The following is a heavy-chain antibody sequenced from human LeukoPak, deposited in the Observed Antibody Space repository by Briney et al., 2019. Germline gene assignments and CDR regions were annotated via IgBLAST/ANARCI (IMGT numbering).Heavy chain of an antibody. Sequence: PGGSLRLSCAASGFTFSSYSMDWVRQAPGKGLEWVSSISSSSSYIYYADSVKGRFTISRDNAKNSLYLQMNSLRAEDTAVYYCARDIVGAKGYWGQGTLVTVSS. V-gene: IGHV3-21*01. D-gene: IGHD1-26*01. CDR1: GFTFSSYS. CDR2: ISSSSSYI. J-gene: IGHJ4*02. CDR3: ARDIVGAKGY.